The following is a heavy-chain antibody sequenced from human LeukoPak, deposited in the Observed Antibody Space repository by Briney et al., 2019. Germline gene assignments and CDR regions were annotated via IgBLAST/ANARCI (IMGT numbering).Heavy chain of an antibody. CDR2: IRYDGSNK. CDR1: GFTFSSYG. CDR3: ARGLDNYGSGSSD. V-gene: IGHV3-30*02. Sequence: GGSLRLSCAASGFTFSSYGMHWVRQAPGKGLEWVAFIRYDGSNKYYADSVKGRFTISRDNSKNTLYLQMNSLRAEDTAVYYCARGLDNYGSGSSDWGQGTLVTVSS. J-gene: IGHJ4*02. D-gene: IGHD3-10*01.